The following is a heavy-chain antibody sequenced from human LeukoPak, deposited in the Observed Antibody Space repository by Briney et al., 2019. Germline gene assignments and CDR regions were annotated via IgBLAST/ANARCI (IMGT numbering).Heavy chain of an antibody. CDR1: GYSISTGYY. V-gene: IGHV4-38-2*02. J-gene: IGHJ4*02. Sequence: SETLSLTCTVSGYSISTGYYWDWIRQPPGKGLEWIGTFYHGGSTYYNPSLKSRVTISVDTSKNQFSLKLSSVTAADTAVYYCARLRVEMAYFDYWGQGTLVTVSS. D-gene: IGHD5-24*01. CDR2: FYHGGST. CDR3: ARLRVEMAYFDY.